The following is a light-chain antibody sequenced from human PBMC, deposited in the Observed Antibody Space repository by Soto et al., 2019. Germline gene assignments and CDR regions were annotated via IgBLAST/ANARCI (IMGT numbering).Light chain of an antibody. J-gene: IGLJ1*01. CDR2: DVS. CDR1: SSHVGDYNY. Sequence: QSALTQPASVSGSPGQSITISCTGTSSHVGDYNYVSWYQQHPGKAPKLMIYDVSNRPSGVSNRFSGSKSGSTASLTISGLQAEDEADYYCSSYTSSTTRVFGTGTKLTVL. V-gene: IGLV2-14*01. CDR3: SSYTSSTTRV.